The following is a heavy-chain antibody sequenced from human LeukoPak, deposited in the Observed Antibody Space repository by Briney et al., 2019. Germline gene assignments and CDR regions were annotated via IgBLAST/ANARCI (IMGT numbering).Heavy chain of an antibody. CDR2: ISGSGGST. CDR3: ALDLTGYYESRIDP. CDR1: GFTFSSYA. D-gene: IGHD3-9*01. Sequence: PGGSLRLSCAASGFTFSSYAMSWVRPAPGKGLEWVSAISGSGGSTYYADSVKGRFTISRDNSKNTLYLQMNSLRAEDTAVYYCALDLTGYYESRIDPWGQGTLVTVSS. J-gene: IGHJ5*02. V-gene: IGHV3-23*01.